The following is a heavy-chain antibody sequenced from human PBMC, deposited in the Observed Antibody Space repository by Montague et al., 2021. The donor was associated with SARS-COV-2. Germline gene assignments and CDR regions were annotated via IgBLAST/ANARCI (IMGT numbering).Heavy chain of an antibody. J-gene: IGHJ6*02. V-gene: IGHV4-39*07. CDR1: GGSISSSNYY. CDR2: MYYSGST. CDR3: ARDDIVLQGVTKGMDV. D-gene: IGHD3-10*01. Sequence: SQTLSLTCTVSGGSISSSNYYWGWISKPPGKGLEWIGNMYYSGSTYYNPSLKSRVTISIDTSKNQFSLKLSSVTAADTAVYYCARDDIVLQGVTKGMDVWGQGTTVTVSS.